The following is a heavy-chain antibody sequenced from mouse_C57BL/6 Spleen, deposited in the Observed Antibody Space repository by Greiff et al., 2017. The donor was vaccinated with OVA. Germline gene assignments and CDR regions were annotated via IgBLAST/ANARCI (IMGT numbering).Heavy chain of an antibody. Sequence: EVKLMESGPGLVKPSQSLSLTCSVTGYSITSGYYWNWIRQFPGNKLEWMGYISYDGSNNYNPSLKNRISITRDTSKNQFFLKLNSVTTEDTATYYCAKESDSGYAMDYWGQGTSVTVSS. D-gene: IGHD2-13*01. J-gene: IGHJ4*01. CDR2: ISYDGSN. V-gene: IGHV3-6*01. CDR1: GYSITSGYY. CDR3: AKESDSGYAMDY.